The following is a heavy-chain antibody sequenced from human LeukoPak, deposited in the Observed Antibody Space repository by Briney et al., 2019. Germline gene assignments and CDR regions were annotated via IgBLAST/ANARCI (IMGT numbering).Heavy chain of an antibody. Sequence: GGSLRLSCAASGFTFSSYAMSWVRQAPGKGLEWVSAISGSGGSTYYADSVKGRFTISRDNSKNTLYLQMNSLRAEDTAVYYCAKDSYGDYGLYYFDYWGQGTLVTVSS. CDR2: ISGSGGST. J-gene: IGHJ4*02. V-gene: IGHV3-23*01. CDR3: AKDSYGDYGLYYFDY. CDR1: GFTFSSYA. D-gene: IGHD4-17*01.